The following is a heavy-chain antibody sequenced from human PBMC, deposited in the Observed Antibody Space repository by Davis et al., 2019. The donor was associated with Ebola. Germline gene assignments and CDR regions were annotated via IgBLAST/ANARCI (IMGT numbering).Heavy chain of an antibody. J-gene: IGHJ6*02. V-gene: IGHV1-69*04. CDR1: GGTFSSYA. Sequence: SVKVSCKASGGTFSSYAISWVRQAPGQGLEWMGRIIPILGTANYAQKFQGRVTITADKSTSTAYMELSSLRSEDTAVYYCASGGAWSGYYTDYYYGMDVWGQGTTVTVSS. CDR3: ASGGAWSGYYTDYYYGMDV. D-gene: IGHD3-3*01. CDR2: IIPILGTA.